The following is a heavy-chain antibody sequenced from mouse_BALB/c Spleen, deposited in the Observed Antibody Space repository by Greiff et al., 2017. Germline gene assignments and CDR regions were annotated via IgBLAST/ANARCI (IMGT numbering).Heavy chain of an antibody. CDR1: GFTFSSFG. V-gene: IGHV5-17*02. D-gene: IGHD2-14*01. CDR2: ISSGSSTI. Sequence: DVHLVESGGGLVQPGGSRKLSCAASGFTFSSFGMHWVRQAPEKGLEWVAYISSGSSTIYYADTVKGRFTISRDNPKNTLFLQMTSLRSEDTAMYYCARSYRYDDAMDYWGQGTSVTVSS. J-gene: IGHJ4*01. CDR3: ARSYRYDDAMDY.